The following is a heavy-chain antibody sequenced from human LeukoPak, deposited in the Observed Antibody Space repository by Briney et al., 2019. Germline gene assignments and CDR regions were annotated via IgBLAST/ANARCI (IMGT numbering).Heavy chain of an antibody. Sequence: GGSLRLSCAASGFTFSDYYMSWIRQAPGKGLEWVSGISGSGGSTNYADSVKGRFTISRDNSKNTLYLQMNSLRAEDTAVYYCARGYSSSWIPDDAFDIWGQGTMVTVPS. CDR3: ARGYSSSWIPDDAFDI. V-gene: IGHV3-23*01. CDR2: ISGSGGST. CDR1: GFTFSDYY. D-gene: IGHD6-13*01. J-gene: IGHJ3*02.